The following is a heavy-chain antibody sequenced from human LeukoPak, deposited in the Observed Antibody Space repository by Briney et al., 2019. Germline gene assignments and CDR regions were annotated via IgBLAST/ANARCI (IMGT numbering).Heavy chain of an antibody. CDR1: EFTFSSYS. CDR2: ITNSGNSK. CDR3: AKDPVTVSQENWFDP. Sequence: GGSLRLSCAASEFTFSSYSMNWVRQAPGKGLEWVSYITNSGNSKSYADSVKGRFTISRDNTKNSLYLQMNGLRAEDTAVYYCAKDPVTVSQENWFDPWGQGTLVTVSS. V-gene: IGHV3-48*01. J-gene: IGHJ5*02.